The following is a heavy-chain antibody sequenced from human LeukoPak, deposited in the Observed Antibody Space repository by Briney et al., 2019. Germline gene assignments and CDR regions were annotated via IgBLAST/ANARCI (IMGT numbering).Heavy chain of an antibody. D-gene: IGHD3-9*01. V-gene: IGHV1-2*06. J-gene: IGHJ6*04. CDR3: ARVRYDILTGYYLKLDV. CDR1: GYTFTGYY. CDR2: INPNSGGT. Sequence: ASVKVSCKASGYTFTGYYMRWVRQAPGQGLEWMGRINPNSGGTNYAQKFQGRVTMTRDTSISTAYMELSRLRSDDTAVYYCARVRYDILTGYYLKLDVWGKGTTVTVSS.